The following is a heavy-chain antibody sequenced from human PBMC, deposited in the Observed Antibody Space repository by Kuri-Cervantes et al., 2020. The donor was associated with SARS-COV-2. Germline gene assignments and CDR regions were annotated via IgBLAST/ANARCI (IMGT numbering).Heavy chain of an antibody. J-gene: IGHJ4*02. Sequence: GSLRLSCAVYGGSFSGYYWSWIRQPPGKGLEWIGEINHSGSTNYNPSLRSRLTISADTSKSQFSLRLSSVTAADTAVYYCARRAAAAGINYWGQGTLVTVSS. CDR2: INHSGST. D-gene: IGHD6-13*01. V-gene: IGHV4-34*01. CDR1: GGSFSGYY. CDR3: ARRAAAAGINY.